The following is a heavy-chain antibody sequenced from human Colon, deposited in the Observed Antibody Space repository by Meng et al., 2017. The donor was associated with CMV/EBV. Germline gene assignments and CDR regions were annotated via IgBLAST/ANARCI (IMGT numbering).Heavy chain of an antibody. D-gene: IGHD6-19*01. V-gene: IGHV3-23*01. CDR2: ISGSGGST. Sequence: VQVLESGGGLVQAWGSLRLSCAASGFIFSNYVMSWVRQAPGKGLEWVSSISGSGGSTYYADSVKGRFTISRDNSKKTLYLQMNSLRAEDTAVYYCAKPRGAGSWGRGTLVTVSS. J-gene: IGHJ5*02. CDR1: GFIFSNYV. CDR3: AKPRGAGS.